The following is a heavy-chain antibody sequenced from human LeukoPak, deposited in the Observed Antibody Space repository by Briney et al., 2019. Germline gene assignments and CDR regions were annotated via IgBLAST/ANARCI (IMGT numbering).Heavy chain of an antibody. Sequence: GASVKVSCKASGYTFTSYDINWVRQATGQGLEWMGWMNPNSGNTGYAQKFQGRVTMTGNTSISTAYMELSSLRSEDPAVYYCARGYSSSWYDRPYSYYYYMHLWGKGTTVTVSS. J-gene: IGHJ6*03. CDR1: GYTFTSYD. CDR2: MNPNSGNT. V-gene: IGHV1-8*01. D-gene: IGHD6-13*01. CDR3: ARGYSSSWYDRPYSYYYYMHL.